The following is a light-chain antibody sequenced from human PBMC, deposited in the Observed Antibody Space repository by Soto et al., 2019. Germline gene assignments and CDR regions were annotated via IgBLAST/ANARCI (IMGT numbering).Light chain of an antibody. CDR1: TGISNY. V-gene: IGKV1-27*01. Sequence: DIQMTKSPSSLSASVGARVTITCRASTGISNYLAWYQQKPGKVPKILIYAASTLQSGVPSRFSGSGSGTDFTLTISSLQPEDVATYYCQKYNTGTFGQGTKVEIK. CDR3: QKYNTGT. CDR2: AAS. J-gene: IGKJ1*01.